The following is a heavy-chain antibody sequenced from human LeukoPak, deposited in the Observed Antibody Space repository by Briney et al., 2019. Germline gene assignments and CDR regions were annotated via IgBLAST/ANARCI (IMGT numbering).Heavy chain of an antibody. D-gene: IGHD6-13*01. Sequence: GGSLRLSCAASGFTFSSYWMHWVRQAPGKGLVWVSRINSDGSSTSYADSVKGRFTISRDNAKNTLYLQMNSLRAEDTAVYYCARNTKIAAPNFVYWGQGTLVTVSS. CDR2: INSDGSST. CDR1: GFTFSSYW. V-gene: IGHV3-74*01. J-gene: IGHJ4*02. CDR3: ARNTKIAAPNFVY.